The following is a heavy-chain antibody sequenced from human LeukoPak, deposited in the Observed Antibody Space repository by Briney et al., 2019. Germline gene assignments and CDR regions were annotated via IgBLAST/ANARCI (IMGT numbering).Heavy chain of an antibody. CDR1: GFTFSLYE. Sequence: PGGSLRLSCAASGFTFSLYETNWVRQAPVKGLEWVSYISGGGETRYYADSVKGRFTISRDNGKNSLYLQMNSLRAEDTAVYYCARDASGHDLPFDYWGQGTLVTVSS. CDR3: ARDASGHDLPFDY. J-gene: IGHJ4*02. CDR2: ISGGGETR. D-gene: IGHD6-25*01. V-gene: IGHV3-48*03.